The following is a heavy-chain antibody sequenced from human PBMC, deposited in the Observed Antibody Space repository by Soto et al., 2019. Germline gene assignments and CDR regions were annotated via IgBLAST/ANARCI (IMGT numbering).Heavy chain of an antibody. CDR2: ISYDGSNK. Sequence: GGSLRLSCAASGFTFSSYGMHWVRQAPGKGLEWVAVISYDGSNKYYADSVKGRFTISRDNSKNTLYLQMNSLRAEDTAVYYCAKDRRVVVVPAAIDYWGQGTLVTVSS. CDR1: GFTFSSYG. CDR3: AKDRRVVVVPAAIDY. D-gene: IGHD2-2*01. J-gene: IGHJ4*02. V-gene: IGHV3-30*18.